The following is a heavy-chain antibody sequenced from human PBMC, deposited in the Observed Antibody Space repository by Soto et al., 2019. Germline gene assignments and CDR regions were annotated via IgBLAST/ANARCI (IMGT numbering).Heavy chain of an antibody. CDR1: GFTFSSYG. J-gene: IGHJ5*02. CDR2: ISYDGSNK. Sequence: QVQLVESGGGVVQPGRSLRLSCAASGFTFSSYGMHWVRQAPGKGLEWVAVISYDGSNKYYADSVKGRFTISRDNSKNTLYLQMNSLRAEDTAVYYCAKDLPPYYYDSSGQGYNWFDPWGQGTLVTVSS. V-gene: IGHV3-30*18. D-gene: IGHD3-22*01. CDR3: AKDLPPYYYDSSGQGYNWFDP.